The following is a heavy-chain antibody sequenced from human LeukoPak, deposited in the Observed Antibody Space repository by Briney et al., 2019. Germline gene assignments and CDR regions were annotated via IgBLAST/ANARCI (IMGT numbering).Heavy chain of an antibody. CDR1: GYSISSGYY. CDR3: ARANPPFATDYDY. J-gene: IGHJ4*02. CDR2: MYQSGST. V-gene: IGHV4-38-2*02. Sequence: SETLSLTCTVSGYSISSGYYWGWIRQPPGKGLEWIAGMYQSGSTYYNPSLKSRVTISVDTSKNQFSLKLSSVTAADTAVYYCARANPPFATDYDYWGQGTLVTVSS. D-gene: IGHD2-15*01.